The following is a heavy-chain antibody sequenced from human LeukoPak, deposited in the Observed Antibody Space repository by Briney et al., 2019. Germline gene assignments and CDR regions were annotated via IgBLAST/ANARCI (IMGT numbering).Heavy chain of an antibody. CDR1: GFTFSRYP. Sequence: GGSLRLSCAASGFTFSRYPMSWVRLAPGKGLEWVSTFSRSGDTTYYADSVKGRFTISRDNSKNALYLHMNSLRAEDTAVYYCAGRDSSGSHYFDYWGQGTLVTVSS. CDR3: AGRDSSGSHYFDY. CDR2: FSRSGDTT. J-gene: IGHJ4*02. D-gene: IGHD3-22*01. V-gene: IGHV3-23*01.